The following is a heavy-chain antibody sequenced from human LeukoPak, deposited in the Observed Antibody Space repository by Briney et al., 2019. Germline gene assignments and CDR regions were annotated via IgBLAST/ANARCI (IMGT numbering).Heavy chain of an antibody. J-gene: IGHJ6*03. V-gene: IGHV4-59*12. CDR2: IYYSGST. CDR3: ARHHGDYPDYYYYYMDV. CDR1: GGSISSYY. D-gene: IGHD4-17*01. Sequence: SETLSLTCTVSGGSISSYYWSWIRQPPGKGLEWIGYIYYSGSTNYNPSLKSRVTISVDTSKNQFSLKLSSVTAADTAVYYCARHHGDYPDYYYYYMDVWGKGTTVTVSS.